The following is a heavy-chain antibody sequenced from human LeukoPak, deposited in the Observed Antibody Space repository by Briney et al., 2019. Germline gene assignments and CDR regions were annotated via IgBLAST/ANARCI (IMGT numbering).Heavy chain of an antibody. D-gene: IGHD4-17*01. CDR3: ARLYGDYGPPSWGLRY. J-gene: IGHJ4*02. V-gene: IGHV5-51*01. CDR1: GYSFTSYW. CDR2: IYPGDSDT. Sequence: GESLKISCKGSGYSFTSYWIGWVRQMPGKGLEWMGIIYPGDSDTIYSPSLQGHVTISADKSISTAYLQWSSLKASDAAMYYCARLYGDYGPPSWGLRYWGQGTLVTVSS.